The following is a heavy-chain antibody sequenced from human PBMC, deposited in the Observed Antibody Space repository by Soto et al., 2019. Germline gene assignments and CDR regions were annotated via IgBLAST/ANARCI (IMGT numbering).Heavy chain of an antibody. D-gene: IGHD6-6*01. Sequence: GGSLRLSCAASGFTVSSNYMSWVRQAPGKGLDWVSVIYSGGSTYYADSVKGRFTISRDNSKNTLYLQMNSLRAEDTAVYYCAKTGSSVDYFDYWGQGTLVTVSS. V-gene: IGHV3-53*01. CDR2: IYSGGST. J-gene: IGHJ4*02. CDR1: GFTVSSNY. CDR3: AKTGSSVDYFDY.